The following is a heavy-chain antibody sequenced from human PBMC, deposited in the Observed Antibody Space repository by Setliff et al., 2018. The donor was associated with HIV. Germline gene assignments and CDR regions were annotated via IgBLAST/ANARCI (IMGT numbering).Heavy chain of an antibody. D-gene: IGHD3-10*01. J-gene: IGHJ6*03. CDR3: ARHGGRGLRRYYMDV. CDR1: GYSISSDYY. V-gene: IGHV4-38-2*01. CDR2: MYDSETT. Sequence: PSETLSLTCAASGYSISSDYYWGWIRQPPGKGLQWIGAMYDSETTYYNPSLKSRVTISVDTSKNQFSLKLSSVTAADTAVYYCARHGGRGLRRYYMDVWGKGTTVTVSS.